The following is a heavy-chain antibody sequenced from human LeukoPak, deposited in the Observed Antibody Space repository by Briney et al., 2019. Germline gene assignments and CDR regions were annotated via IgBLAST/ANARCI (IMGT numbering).Heavy chain of an antibody. D-gene: IGHD4-17*01. V-gene: IGHV3-21*01. CDR3: ARDRHYGDYGPLGY. J-gene: IGHJ4*02. CDR1: GFTLSNYN. Sequence: GGSLRLSCAASGFTLSNYNMNWVRQAPGKGLEWVSSISSVSTYIYYADSVKGRFTISRDNSKNTLYLQMNSLRAEDTAVYYCARDRHYGDYGPLGYWGQGTLVTVSS. CDR2: ISSVSTYI.